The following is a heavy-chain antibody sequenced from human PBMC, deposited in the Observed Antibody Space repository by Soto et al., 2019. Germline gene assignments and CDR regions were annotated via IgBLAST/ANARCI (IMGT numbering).Heavy chain of an antibody. CDR3: ARGLWSGYHVFDY. CDR2: ISSSSSYI. CDR1: GFTFSRYS. J-gene: IGHJ4*02. V-gene: IGHV3-21*01. D-gene: IGHD3-3*01. Sequence: PGGSLRLSCAGSGFTFSRYSMNWVRQAPGKGLEWVSSISSSSSYIYYADSVKGRFTISRDNAKNSLYLQMNSLRAEDTAVYYCARGLWSGYHVFDYWGQGTLVTVSS.